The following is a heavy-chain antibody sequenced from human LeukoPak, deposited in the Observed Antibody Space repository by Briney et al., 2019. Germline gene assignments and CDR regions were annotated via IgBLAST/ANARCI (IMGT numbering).Heavy chain of an antibody. D-gene: IGHD3-22*01. J-gene: IGHJ4*02. Sequence: GRSLRLSCAASGFTFSSYAMHWVRQAPGKGLEWVAVISYDGSNKYYADSVKGRFTISRDNSKSTLYLQMNSLRAEDTAVYYCARGLSRPRRHYYDSSGYIGDGSYYFDYWGQGTLVTVSS. CDR2: ISYDGSNK. CDR1: GFTFSSYA. V-gene: IGHV3-30-3*01. CDR3: ARGLSRPRRHYYDSSGYIGDGSYYFDY.